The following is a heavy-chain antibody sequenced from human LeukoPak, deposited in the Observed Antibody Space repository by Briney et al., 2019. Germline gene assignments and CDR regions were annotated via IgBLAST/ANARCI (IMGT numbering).Heavy chain of an antibody. J-gene: IGHJ4*02. CDR2: INQDGSEK. D-gene: IGHD2-21*02. CDR1: GFTFSNYW. CDR3: AGGDVTFYFDF. Sequence: GGSLRLSCAASGFTFSNYWMTWVRQAPGKGLEWVANINQDGSEKFLLDSVKGRFTISRDTAENSISLQMNSLREDDTAVYYCAGGDVTFYFDFWGQGTLVTVSS. V-gene: IGHV3-7*01.